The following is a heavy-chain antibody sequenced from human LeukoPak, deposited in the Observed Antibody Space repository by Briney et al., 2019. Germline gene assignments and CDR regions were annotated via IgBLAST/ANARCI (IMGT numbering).Heavy chain of an antibody. Sequence: PSETLSLTCAAYGASFSGYNWNWIRQSPEKGLEWLGEINHSGSTNYNPSLKSRVTISVDTSKNQFSLKLSSVTAADTAVYYCARDNSGDFDYWGQGTLVTVSS. J-gene: IGHJ4*02. CDR2: INHSGST. CDR3: ARDNSGDFDY. V-gene: IGHV4-34*01. CDR1: GASFSGYN. D-gene: IGHD3-10*01.